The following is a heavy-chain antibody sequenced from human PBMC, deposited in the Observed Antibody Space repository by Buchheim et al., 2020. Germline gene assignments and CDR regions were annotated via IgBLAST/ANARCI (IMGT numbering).Heavy chain of an antibody. D-gene: IGHD6-13*01. CDR3: AKDRWPHPSYSSSWYDLDY. CDR1: GFTFSSYA. V-gene: IGHV3-23*01. J-gene: IGHJ4*02. Sequence: EVQLLESGGGLVQPGGSLRLSCAASGFTFSSYAMSWVRQAPGKGLEWVSAISGSGGSTYYADSVKGRFTISRDNSKNTLYLQMNSLRAEDTAVYYCAKDRWPHPSYSSSWYDLDYWGQGTL. CDR2: ISGSGGST.